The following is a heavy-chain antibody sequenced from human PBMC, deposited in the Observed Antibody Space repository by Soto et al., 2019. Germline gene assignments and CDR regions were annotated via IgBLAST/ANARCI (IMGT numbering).Heavy chain of an antibody. CDR2: ITDTGGDA. D-gene: IGHD3-10*01. J-gene: IGHJ4*02. Sequence: GGSLRLSCVASGLTFGSRAMSWVRQAPGEGLQWVSTITDTGGDAKYADSVRGRFVISRDNSKKTLYLQMTSLTAEDSAMYFCARGSTDSYPGSRIFDFWGRGTLVTVS. CDR1: GLTFGSRA. V-gene: IGHV3-23*01. CDR3: ARGSTDSYPGSRIFDF.